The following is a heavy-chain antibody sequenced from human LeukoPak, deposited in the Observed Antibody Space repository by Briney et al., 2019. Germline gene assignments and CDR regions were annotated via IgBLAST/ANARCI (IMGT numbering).Heavy chain of an antibody. CDR1: GFTFSSYS. J-gene: IGHJ4*02. Sequence: PGGSLRLSCAASGFTFSSYSMNWVRQAPGYGLDWFSSISSSSSYIYYADSVKGRFTISRDNAKNSLYLQMNSLRAEDTAVYYCARAYDILTGPFDYWGQGTLVTVSS. D-gene: IGHD3-9*01. CDR3: ARAYDILTGPFDY. CDR2: ISSSSSYI. V-gene: IGHV3-21*01.